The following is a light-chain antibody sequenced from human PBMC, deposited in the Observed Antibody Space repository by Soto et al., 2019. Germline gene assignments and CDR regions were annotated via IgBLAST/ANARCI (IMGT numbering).Light chain of an antibody. CDR1: SSNIGSNT. J-gene: IGLJ2*01. CDR2: SNN. CDR3: AAWDDSLNGVV. V-gene: IGLV1-44*01. Sequence: QSVLTQPPSASGTPGQRVTISCSGSSSNIGSNTVNWYQQLPGTAPKLLIYSNNQQPSGVPDRFSGSKSGTSASLAISGLQSEDESYYYCAAWDDSLNGVVFGGGTKLTVL.